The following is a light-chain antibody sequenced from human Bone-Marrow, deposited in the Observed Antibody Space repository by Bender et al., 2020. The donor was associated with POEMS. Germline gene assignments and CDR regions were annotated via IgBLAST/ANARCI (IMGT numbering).Light chain of an antibody. V-gene: IGLV1-40*01. J-gene: IGLJ3*02. CDR1: SSNTGSGYD. Sequence: QSVLTQPPSVSGAPGQRVTISCTGSSSNTGSGYDINWYQHLPGTAPKLLIYGYNNRPSGVPDRFSGSKSGTSASLAITGLQAEDEGDYYCQAWDSSTAWVFGGGTKLTVL. CDR2: GYN. CDR3: QAWDSSTAWV.